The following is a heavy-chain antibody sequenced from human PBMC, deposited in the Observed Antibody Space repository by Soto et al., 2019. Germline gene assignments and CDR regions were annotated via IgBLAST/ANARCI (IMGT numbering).Heavy chain of an antibody. CDR3: AKEMSHGRPYDY. Sequence: GGSLRLSCAASGFTFIDYAISWVRQAPGKGLEWVSAISGDGVKTYYADSVKGRLTISRDNSKNTLFLQMNSLRDEDTAIYYCAKEMSHGRPYDYWGQGTLVTVSS. CDR1: GFTFIDYA. CDR2: ISGDGVKT. V-gene: IGHV3-23*01. J-gene: IGHJ4*02.